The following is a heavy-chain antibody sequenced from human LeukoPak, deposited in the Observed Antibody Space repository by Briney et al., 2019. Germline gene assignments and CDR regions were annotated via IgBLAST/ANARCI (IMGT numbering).Heavy chain of an antibody. Sequence: RPGGSLRLSCAASGFTFDDYGMSWVRQAPGKGLEWVSLISWDGGSTYYADSVKGRFTISRDNSKNSLYLQMNSLRAEDTALYYCAKDMTPGTAAAGCDYWGQGTLVTVSS. D-gene: IGHD6-13*01. V-gene: IGHV3-43D*03. CDR3: AKDMTPGTAAAGCDY. CDR2: ISWDGGST. CDR1: GFTFDDYG. J-gene: IGHJ4*02.